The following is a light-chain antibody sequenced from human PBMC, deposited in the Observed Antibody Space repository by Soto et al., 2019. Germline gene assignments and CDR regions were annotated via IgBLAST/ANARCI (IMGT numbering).Light chain of an antibody. V-gene: IGLV2-8*01. J-gene: IGLJ1*01. Sequence: QSALTQPPSASGSPGQSVTISCTGTSSDVGGYNYVSWYQQHPGKAPKLMIYEVSKRPSGVPDRFSGSKSGNTASLTVSGHQAEDEDYYYCSSYAGSNNWNFGAGTKVTVL. CDR2: EVS. CDR1: SSDVGGYNY. CDR3: SSYAGSNNWN.